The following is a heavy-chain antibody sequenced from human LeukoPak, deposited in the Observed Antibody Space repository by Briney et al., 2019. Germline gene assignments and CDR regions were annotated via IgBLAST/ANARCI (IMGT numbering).Heavy chain of an antibody. Sequence: SETLSLTCSVSGASISGGAYYWGWIRQPPETGLEWIGSIYYTGSTYDNPSLKSRVTISVDTSKNQFSLKLSSVTAADTAVYYCARRGGSGRAFDYWGQGTLVTVSS. D-gene: IGHD1-26*01. CDR2: IYYTGST. V-gene: IGHV4-39*01. J-gene: IGHJ4*02. CDR3: ARRGGSGRAFDY. CDR1: GASISGGAYY.